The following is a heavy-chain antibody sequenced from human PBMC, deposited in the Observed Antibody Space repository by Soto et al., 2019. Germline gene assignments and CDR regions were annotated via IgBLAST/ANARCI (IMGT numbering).Heavy chain of an antibody. J-gene: IGHJ3*02. D-gene: IGHD7-27*01. CDR1: GYTFTSYA. Sequence: ATVKVSCKASGYTFTSYAMHWVRQAPGQRLEWMGWINAGNGNTKYSQKFQGRVTITRDTSASTTYMELSSLRSEDTAVYYCAREDPWGSAFDIWGQGTMVTVSS. CDR2: INAGNGNT. CDR3: AREDPWGSAFDI. V-gene: IGHV1-3*01.